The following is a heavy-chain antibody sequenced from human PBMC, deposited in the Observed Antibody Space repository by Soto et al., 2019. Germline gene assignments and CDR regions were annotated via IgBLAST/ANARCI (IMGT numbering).Heavy chain of an antibody. Sequence: SLRLSCAASGFTFSDHYMDWVRQAPGKGLEWVGRTRNKANSYTTEYAASVKGRFTISRDDSKNSLFLQMNSLKTEDTAVYFCARGGYCSGVSCQGDQYGMDVWGHGTPVTVSS. D-gene: IGHD2-15*01. CDR1: GFTFSDHY. CDR3: ARGGYCSGVSCQGDQYGMDV. V-gene: IGHV3-72*01. CDR2: TRNKANSYTT. J-gene: IGHJ6*02.